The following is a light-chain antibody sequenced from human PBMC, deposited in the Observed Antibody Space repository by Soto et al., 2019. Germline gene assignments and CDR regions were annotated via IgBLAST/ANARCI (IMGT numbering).Light chain of an antibody. V-gene: IGKV3-15*01. J-gene: IGKJ1*01. Sequence: EIVMTQSPATLSVSPGESDTLPRRASQSVSSNLAWYQQKPGQAPRLLIYGASTRATGIPARFSGSGSGTEFTPTISSLQPEDVAADYCQQYNSAPRTFGQGTKVDI. CDR3: QQYNSAPRT. CDR1: QSVSSN. CDR2: GAS.